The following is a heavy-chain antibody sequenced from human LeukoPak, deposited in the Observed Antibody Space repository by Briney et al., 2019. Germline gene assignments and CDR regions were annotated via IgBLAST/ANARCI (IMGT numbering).Heavy chain of an antibody. V-gene: IGHV3-11*04. D-gene: IGHD5-18*01. CDR3: ARTARHLDY. CDR2: ISGSGTDI. Sequence: PGGSLRLSCEASGFTFSDPYMSWIRQAPGKGLECLSYISGSGTDINYADSVRGRFTISRDNAKNLLYLRMNDLRVEDTAVYYCARTARHLDYWGQGTLVTVSS. J-gene: IGHJ4*02. CDR1: GFTFSDPY.